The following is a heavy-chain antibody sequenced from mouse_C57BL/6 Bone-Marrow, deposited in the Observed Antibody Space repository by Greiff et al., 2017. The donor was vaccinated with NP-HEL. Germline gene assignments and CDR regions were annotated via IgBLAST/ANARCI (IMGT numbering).Heavy chain of an antibody. CDR3: ARGLLWLRRRDYYAIDY. J-gene: IGHJ4*01. D-gene: IGHD2-2*01. CDR2: IHPNSGST. V-gene: IGHV1-64*01. CDR1: GYTFTSYW. Sequence: QVQLQQPGAELVKPGASVKLSCKASGYTFTSYWMHWVKQRPGQGLEWIGMIHPNSGSTNYNEKFKSKATLTVDKSSSTAYMQLSSLTSEDSAFYYCARGLLWLRRRDYYAIDYWGQGTSVTVSS.